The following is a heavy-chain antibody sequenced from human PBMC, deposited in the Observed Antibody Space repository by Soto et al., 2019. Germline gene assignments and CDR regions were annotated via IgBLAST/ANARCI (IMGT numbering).Heavy chain of an antibody. V-gene: IGHV4-39*01. J-gene: IGHJ4*02. D-gene: IGHD3-22*01. Sequence: SETLSLTCTVSGGSISSSGYYWGWIRQPPGKGLEWIGSIYYSGSTYYNPSLKSRVTISVDTSKNQFSLKLSSVTAADTAVYYCASSGYYFDYWGQGTLVTVSS. CDR2: IYYSGST. CDR3: ASSGYYFDY. CDR1: GGSISSSGYY.